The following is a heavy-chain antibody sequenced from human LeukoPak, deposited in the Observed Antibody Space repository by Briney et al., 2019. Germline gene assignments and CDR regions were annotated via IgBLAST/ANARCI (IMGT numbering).Heavy chain of an antibody. CDR1: GFTFSSYW. Sequence: GGSLRLSCAASGFTFSSYWMSWVRQAPGKGLEWVANIKQDGSEKYYVDSVKGRFTISRDNAKNSLYLQMNSLRAEDTAVYYCARDLVNYDFWSGTNYYFDYWGQGTLVTVSS. CDR3: ARDLVNYDFWSGTNYYFDY. V-gene: IGHV3-7*01. CDR2: IKQDGSEK. J-gene: IGHJ4*02. D-gene: IGHD3-3*01.